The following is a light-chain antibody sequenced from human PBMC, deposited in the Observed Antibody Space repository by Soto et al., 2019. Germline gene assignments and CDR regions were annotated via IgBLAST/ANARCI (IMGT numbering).Light chain of an antibody. Sequence: QSALTQPASVSGSPGQSITISCTGTSSDVGGYNYVSWYQQHPGKAPKFMIYDVSNRPSGVSTRFSGSKSGNTASLTISGLQAEDEADYYCNSYTTSNTSQRVFGTGTKLTVL. CDR2: DVS. J-gene: IGLJ1*01. CDR1: SSDVGGYNY. V-gene: IGLV2-14*01. CDR3: NSYTTSNTSQRV.